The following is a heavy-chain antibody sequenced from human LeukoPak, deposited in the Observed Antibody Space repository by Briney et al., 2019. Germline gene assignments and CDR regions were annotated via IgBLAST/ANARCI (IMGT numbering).Heavy chain of an antibody. D-gene: IGHD2-15*01. V-gene: IGHV4-34*01. Sequence: PSETLSLTCAVYGGSFSGYYWSWIRQPPGKGLEWIGEINHSGSTNYNPSLKSRVTISVDTSKNQFSLKLSSVTAADTAVYYCARLGAEVSVVAATGTFDYWGQGTLVTVSS. CDR2: INHSGST. CDR3: ARLGAEVSVVAATGTFDY. J-gene: IGHJ4*02. CDR1: GGSFSGYY.